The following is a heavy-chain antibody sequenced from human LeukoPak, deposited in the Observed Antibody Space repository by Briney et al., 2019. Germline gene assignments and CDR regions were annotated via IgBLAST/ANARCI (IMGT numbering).Heavy chain of an antibody. CDR2: IYHSGST. CDR3: ARGSDCGGDCYYPDY. J-gene: IGHJ4*02. D-gene: IGHD2-21*02. CDR1: GGSISSSSYY. Sequence: SETLSLTCTISGGSISSSSYYWSWIRQPPGKGLEWIGSIYHSGSTYYNPSLKSRVTISVDTSKNQFSLKLSSVTAADTAVYYCARGSDCGGDCYYPDYWGQGTLVTVSS. V-gene: IGHV4-39*07.